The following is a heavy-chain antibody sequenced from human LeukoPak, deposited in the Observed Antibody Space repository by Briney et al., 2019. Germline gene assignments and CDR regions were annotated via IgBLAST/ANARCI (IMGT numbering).Heavy chain of an antibody. Sequence: PGGSLRLSCAASGFTFSSYSMNWVRQAPGKGLEWVSSISSSSSYMYYADSVKGRFTISRDNAKNSLYLQMNSLRAEDTAVYYCAREGGGDQYWGQGTLVTVSS. CDR3: AREGGGDQY. CDR1: GFTFSSYS. V-gene: IGHV3-21*01. CDR2: ISSSSSYM. D-gene: IGHD2-21*01. J-gene: IGHJ1*01.